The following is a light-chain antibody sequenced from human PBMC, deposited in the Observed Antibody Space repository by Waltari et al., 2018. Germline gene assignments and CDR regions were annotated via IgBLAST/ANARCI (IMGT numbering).Light chain of an antibody. Sequence: QSALTQPASVSVSPGQSIAISCTGTTSDVGGYDYVSWYQQHPGKAPKLMIYDVSNRLSGVSNRFSGSKSVNTASLTISGLQAEDYADYYCSSYTTSGTLFGTGTKVTVL. V-gene: IGLV2-14*03. CDR2: DVS. J-gene: IGLJ1*01. CDR1: TSDVGGYDY. CDR3: SSYTTSGTL.